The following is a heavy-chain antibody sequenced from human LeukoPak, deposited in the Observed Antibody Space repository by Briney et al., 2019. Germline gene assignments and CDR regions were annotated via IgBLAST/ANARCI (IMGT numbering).Heavy chain of an antibody. CDR3: ARDYYGSGSSYMDV. D-gene: IGHD3-10*01. J-gene: IGHJ6*03. Sequence: GGSLRLSCAASGFTFSSYGMSWVRQAPGKGLEWVSAISGSGGSTYYADSVKGRFTISRDNSKNTLYLQMNSLRAEDTALYYCARDYYGSGSSYMDVWGKGTTVTVSS. CDR1: GFTFSSYG. V-gene: IGHV3-23*01. CDR2: ISGSGGST.